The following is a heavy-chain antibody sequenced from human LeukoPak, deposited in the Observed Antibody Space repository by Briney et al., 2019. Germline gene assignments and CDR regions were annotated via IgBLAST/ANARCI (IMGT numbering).Heavy chain of an antibody. Sequence: GRSLRLSCTASGFSFSSFGMHWVRQAPGKGLEWVAVIWFDGSDKYYVDSVKGRFTISRDNSKNTLYLQMNSLRAEDTAVYYCAKYSSSSNFYYGMDVWGQGTTVTVS. CDR2: IWFDGSDK. CDR1: GFSFSSFG. J-gene: IGHJ6*02. D-gene: IGHD4-11*01. V-gene: IGHV3-33*06. CDR3: AKYSSSSNFYYGMDV.